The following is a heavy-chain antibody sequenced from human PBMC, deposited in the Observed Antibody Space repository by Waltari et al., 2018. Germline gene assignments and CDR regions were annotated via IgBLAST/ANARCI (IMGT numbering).Heavy chain of an antibody. J-gene: IGHJ4*02. Sequence: QVQLQESGPGLVKPSQTLSLTCTVSGGSSSSGSYYWSWIRQPAVKGLEWIGYIYTSGSTNYNPSLKSRVTISVDTSKNQFSLKLSSVTAADTAVYYCARGEGYSGYDYWGQGTLVTVSS. CDR2: IYTSGST. D-gene: IGHD5-12*01. CDR3: ARGEGYSGYDY. CDR1: GGSSSSGSYY. V-gene: IGHV4-61*09.